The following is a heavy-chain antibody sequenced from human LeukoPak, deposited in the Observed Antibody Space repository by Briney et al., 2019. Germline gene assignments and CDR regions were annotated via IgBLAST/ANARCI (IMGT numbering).Heavy chain of an antibody. D-gene: IGHD2-2*01. J-gene: IGHJ5*02. CDR2: ISGSGGST. Sequence: XXXVXXAPXXXXXWVSAISGSGGSTYYADSVKGRFTISRDNSKNTLYLQMNSLRAEDTAVYYCAKGGDCSSTSCYADWFDPWGQGTLVTVSS. V-gene: IGHV3-23*01. CDR3: AKGGDCSSTSCYADWFDP.